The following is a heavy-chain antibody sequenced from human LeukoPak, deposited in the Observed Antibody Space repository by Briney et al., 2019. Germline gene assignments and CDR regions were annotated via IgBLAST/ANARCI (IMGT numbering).Heavy chain of an antibody. D-gene: IGHD2-2*01. CDR3: ARVGLGYCSSTSCYFDY. V-gene: IGHV1-18*01. Sequence: GASVKVSCKASGYTFTSYGISWVRQAPGQGLEWMGWISAYNGNTNYAQKLQGRVTMTTDTSTITAYMELRSLRSDDTAVYYCARVGLGYCSSTSCYFDYWGQGTLVTVSS. CDR2: ISAYNGNT. CDR1: GYTFTSYG. J-gene: IGHJ4*02.